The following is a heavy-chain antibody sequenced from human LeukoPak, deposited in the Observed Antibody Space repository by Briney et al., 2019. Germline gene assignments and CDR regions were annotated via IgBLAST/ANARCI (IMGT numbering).Heavy chain of an antibody. V-gene: IGHV4-38-2*02. Sequence: SETLSLTCTVSGYSINSGSYWCWIRQPPGKGLEWIGSIYHSGNTYYNPSLKSRVTISVDTSKNQFSLKLSYVTAADTAVYYCARDRLYCSSTSCYIIWGQGTMVTVSS. CDR3: ARDRLYCSSTSCYII. D-gene: IGHD2-2*02. CDR2: IYHSGNT. CDR1: GYSINSGSY. J-gene: IGHJ3*02.